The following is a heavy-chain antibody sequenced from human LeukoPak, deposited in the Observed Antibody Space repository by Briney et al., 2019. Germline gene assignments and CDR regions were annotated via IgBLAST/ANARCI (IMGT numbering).Heavy chain of an antibody. CDR2: ISYSGST. Sequence: KTSETLSLTCTVSGGSISSYYWSWIRQPPGKGLEWIGYISYSGSTNFNPSLMSRVTISVDTSKNQFSLKLSSVTAADTAVYYCAREGTAGTNLNWFDPWGQGTLVTVSS. V-gene: IGHV4-59*01. J-gene: IGHJ5*02. CDR3: AREGTAGTNLNWFDP. D-gene: IGHD1-1*01. CDR1: GGSISSYY.